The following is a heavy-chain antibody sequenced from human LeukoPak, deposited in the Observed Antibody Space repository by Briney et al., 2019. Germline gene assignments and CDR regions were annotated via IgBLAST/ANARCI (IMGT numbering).Heavy chain of an antibody. CDR2: ITSGGTI. D-gene: IGHD2-8*02. CDR1: GFTFGTYG. J-gene: IGHJ4*02. Sequence: PGGSLRLSCVASGFTFGTYGMSWVRQAPGKGPEWVSAITSGGTIYYTDSVKGRFTISRDNSKNTLYLQMSSLGAEDTALYYCAKGSSGGYPWYFDYWGQGSLVTVSS. V-gene: IGHV3-23*01. CDR3: AKGSSGGYPWYFDY.